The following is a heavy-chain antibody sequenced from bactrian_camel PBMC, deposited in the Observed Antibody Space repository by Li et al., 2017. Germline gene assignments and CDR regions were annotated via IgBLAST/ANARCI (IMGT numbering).Heavy chain of an antibody. Sequence: HVQLVESGGGSVQVGGSPRLSCQASGEISRDYCVGWYRQVPGKAREAVALVGDDGATKYAASVNGRFIVSRDNATNTVYLLMNSLKPEDTAVYYCAAALDGDGYLEYGGDCPGLEDYNYWGQGTQVTVS. CDR1: GEISRDYC. J-gene: IGHJ4*01. CDR2: VGDDGAT. D-gene: IGHD6*01. V-gene: IGHV3S53*01. CDR3: AAALDGDGYLEYGGDCPGLEDYNY.